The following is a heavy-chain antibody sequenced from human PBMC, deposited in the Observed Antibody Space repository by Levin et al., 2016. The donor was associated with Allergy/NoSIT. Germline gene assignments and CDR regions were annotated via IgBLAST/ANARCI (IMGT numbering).Heavy chain of an antibody. Sequence: WVRQAPGQGLEWMGGIIPIFGTANYAQKFQGRVTITADESTSTAYMQLSSLRSEDTAVYYCAVLARSLDYWGQGTLVTVSS. D-gene: IGHD4-17*01. CDR3: AVLARSLDY. V-gene: IGHV1-69*01. J-gene: IGHJ4*02. CDR2: IIPIFGTA.